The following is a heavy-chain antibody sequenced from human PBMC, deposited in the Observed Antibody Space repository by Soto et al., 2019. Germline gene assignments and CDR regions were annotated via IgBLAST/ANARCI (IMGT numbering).Heavy chain of an antibody. V-gene: IGHV1-69*13. CDR2: IIPIFGTA. CDR1: GGTFSSYA. J-gene: IGHJ6*02. Sequence: GASVKVSCKASGGTFSSYAISWVRQAPGQGLEWMGGIIPIFGTANYAQKFQGRVTITADESTSTAYMELSSLRSEDTAVYYCARTTAANYYYYYGMDVWGQGTTVTVSS. D-gene: IGHD2-2*01. CDR3: ARTTAANYYYYYGMDV.